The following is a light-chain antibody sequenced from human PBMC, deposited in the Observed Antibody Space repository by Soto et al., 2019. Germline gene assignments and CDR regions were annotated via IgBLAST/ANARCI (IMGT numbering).Light chain of an antibody. Sequence: QSALTQPASVSGSPGQSITISCTGTSSDVGGYNYVSWYQQHPGKAPKLMIYDVSNRPSGVSNRFSGSKSGNTASLTISGLQAEVEADYYCSSYTSSSTLLYVFGTGTKLPVL. CDR2: DVS. J-gene: IGLJ1*01. V-gene: IGLV2-14*01. CDR3: SSYTSSSTLLYV. CDR1: SSDVGGYNY.